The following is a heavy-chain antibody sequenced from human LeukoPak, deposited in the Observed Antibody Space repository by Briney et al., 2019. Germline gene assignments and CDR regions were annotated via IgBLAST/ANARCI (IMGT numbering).Heavy chain of an antibody. CDR3: ARNGYYDFWSGLTHHYYYYIDV. D-gene: IGHD3-3*01. Sequence: SETLSLTCTVSGGSISSYYWSWIRQPPGKGLEWIGYISYSGSTNYSPSLKSRVTISVDTTKNHFSLNLSSVTAADTAVYYCARNGYYDFWSGLTHHYYYYIDVWGKGATVTVSS. J-gene: IGHJ6*03. CDR1: GGSISSYY. CDR2: ISYSGST. V-gene: IGHV4-59*01.